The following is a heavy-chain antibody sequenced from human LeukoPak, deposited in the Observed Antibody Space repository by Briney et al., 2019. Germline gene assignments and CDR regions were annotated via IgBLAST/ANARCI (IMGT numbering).Heavy chain of an antibody. D-gene: IGHD3-22*01. V-gene: IGHV3-33*01. J-gene: IGHJ4*02. CDR3: AREYYDSSGYYTYYFDY. CDR2: IWYDGSNK. CDR1: GFTFSNYG. Sequence: GGSLRLSCAASGFTFSNYGMHWVRQAPGKGLEWVALIWYDGSNKYYADSVKGRFTISRDNSKNTLYLQMNSLRAEDTAVYYCAREYYDSSGYYTYYFDYWGQGTLVTVSS.